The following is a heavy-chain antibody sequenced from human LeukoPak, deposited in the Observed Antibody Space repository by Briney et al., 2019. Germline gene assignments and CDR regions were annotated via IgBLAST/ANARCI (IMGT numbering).Heavy chain of an antibody. CDR3: ARVKKAAAFNWFDP. V-gene: IGHV4-31*03. D-gene: IGHD6-13*01. Sequence: SQTLSLTCTVSGGSISSGGYYWSWIRQHPGKGLEWIGYIYYSGSTNYNPSLKSRVTISVDTSKNQFSLKLSSVTAADTAVYYCARVKKAAAFNWFDPWGQGTLVTVSS. CDR1: GGSISSGGYY. CDR2: IYYSGST. J-gene: IGHJ5*02.